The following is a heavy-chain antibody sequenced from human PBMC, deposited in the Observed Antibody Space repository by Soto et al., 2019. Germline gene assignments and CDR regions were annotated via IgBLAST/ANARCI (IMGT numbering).Heavy chain of an antibody. CDR2: IDWDDDK. CDR3: ARIPMEWELLHYYYGMDV. V-gene: IGHV2-70*01. Sequence: GSGPTLVNPTQTLTLTCTFSGFSLSTSGMCVSWIRQPPGKALEWLALIDWDDDKYYSTSLKTRLTISKDTSKNQVVLTMTNMDPVDTATYYCARIPMEWELLHYYYGMDVWGQGTTVTVSS. J-gene: IGHJ6*02. D-gene: IGHD1-26*01. CDR1: GFSLSTSGMC.